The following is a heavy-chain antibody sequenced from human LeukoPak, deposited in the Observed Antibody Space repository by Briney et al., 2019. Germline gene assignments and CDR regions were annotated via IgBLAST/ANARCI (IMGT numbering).Heavy chain of an antibody. J-gene: IGHJ3*02. Sequence: GGSLRLSCAASGFTFSSYWMEWVRQAPGKGLVWVSHINNDGGSTTCADSVKGRFTISRDNAKNTLYLQMNSLRAEDTAVYYCARVRGAFDIWGQGTMVTVSS. V-gene: IGHV3-74*01. CDR1: GFTFSSYW. CDR3: ARVRGAFDI. CDR2: INNDGGST.